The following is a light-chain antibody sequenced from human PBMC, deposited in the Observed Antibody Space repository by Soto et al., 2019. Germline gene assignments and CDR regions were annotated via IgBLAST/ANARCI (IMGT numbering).Light chain of an antibody. CDR2: SAS. Sequence: IPMTQSPSSVSASVGDRVTITCRASQPISSWLAWYQQKPGQPPNLLIYSASTLRSGVPSRFSGSESGTHFTLTITNLQPEDFATYYCQQASSFPLTFGGGTKVEV. CDR1: QPISSW. J-gene: IGKJ4*01. CDR3: QQASSFPLT. V-gene: IGKV1-12*01.